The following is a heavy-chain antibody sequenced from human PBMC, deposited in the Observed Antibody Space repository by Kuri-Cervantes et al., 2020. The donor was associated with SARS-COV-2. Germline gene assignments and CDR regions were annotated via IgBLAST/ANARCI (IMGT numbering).Heavy chain of an antibody. Sequence: GGSLRLSCAASGFTFDDYGMSWVRQAPGKGLEWVSGINWNGGSTGYADSVKGRFTIPRDNSKNTLYLQMNSLRAEDTAVYYCASNLSGYPEYDYWGQGTLVTVSS. CDR3: ASNLSGYPEYDY. D-gene: IGHD3-22*01. J-gene: IGHJ4*02. V-gene: IGHV3-20*04. CDR2: INWNGGST. CDR1: GFTFDDYG.